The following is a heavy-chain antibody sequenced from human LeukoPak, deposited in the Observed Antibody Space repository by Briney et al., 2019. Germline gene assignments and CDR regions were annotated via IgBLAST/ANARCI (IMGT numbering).Heavy chain of an antibody. CDR1: GFTFSDYY. CDR3: ARDPAPTEAADGTSGHNWFDP. D-gene: IGHD6-13*01. Sequence: PGGSLRLSCAASGFTFSDYYMSWIRQAPGKGLEWVSYISSSSSYTNYADSVKGRFTISRDNAKNSLYLQMNSLRAEDTAVYYCARDPAPTEAADGTSGHNWFDPWGQGTLVTVSS. J-gene: IGHJ5*02. CDR2: ISSSSSYT. V-gene: IGHV3-11*06.